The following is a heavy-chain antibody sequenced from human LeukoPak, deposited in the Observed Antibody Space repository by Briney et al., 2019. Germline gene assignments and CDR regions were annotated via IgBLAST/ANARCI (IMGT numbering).Heavy chain of an antibody. CDR1: GFTFSSYE. CDR3: ARGVNLGGSSSYVFTVDY. D-gene: IGHD6-13*01. CDR2: ISSSGSTI. J-gene: IGHJ4*02. Sequence: PGGSLRLSCAASGFTFSSYEMNCVRQAPGKGLEWVSYISSSGSTIYYADSVKGRFTISRDNAKNSLYLQMNSLRAEDTAVYYCARGVNLGGSSSYVFTVDYWGQGTLVTVSS. V-gene: IGHV3-48*03.